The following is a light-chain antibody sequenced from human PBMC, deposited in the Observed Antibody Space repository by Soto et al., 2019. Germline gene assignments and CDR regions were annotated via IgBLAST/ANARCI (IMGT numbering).Light chain of an antibody. Sequence: QSVLTQPPSASGTPGQRVTFSCSGISSNIVSNTVNWYQQLPGTAPKLLIYTNNQRPSVVPDRFSGSKSGTSASLAISGLQSEDEADYYCAAWDDSLNGRVFGGGTKLTVL. CDR1: SSNIVSNT. J-gene: IGLJ2*01. CDR3: AAWDDSLNGRV. V-gene: IGLV1-44*01. CDR2: TNN.